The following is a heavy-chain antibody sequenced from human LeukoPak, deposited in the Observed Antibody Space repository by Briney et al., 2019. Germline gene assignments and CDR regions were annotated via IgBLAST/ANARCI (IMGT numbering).Heavy chain of an antibody. V-gene: IGHV3-23*01. J-gene: IGHJ4*02. CDR1: GFTFSSYA. CDR3: ANQEDYYDSSGYFYYFDY. CDR2: ISGSGGST. D-gene: IGHD3-22*01. Sequence: GGSLRLSCAASGFTFSSYAMSWVRQAPGKGLERVSAISGSGGSTYYADSVKGRFTISRDNSKNTLYLQMNSLRAEDTAVYYCANQEDYYDSSGYFYYFDYWGQGTLVTVSS.